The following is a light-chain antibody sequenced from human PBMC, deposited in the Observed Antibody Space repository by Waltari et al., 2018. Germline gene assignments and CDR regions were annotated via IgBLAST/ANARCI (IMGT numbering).Light chain of an antibody. J-gene: IGKJ4*01. CDR2: DTS. V-gene: IGKV3-15*01. CDR1: QSVSIN. CDR3: QQYNDWLPLT. Sequence: EIVMTQSPATLSVSPGGSATLSCRASQSVSINLAWYQQKPGQAPRLLIFDTSTRATGIPARFSGSGSGTDFTLTISSLQSEDFAVYYCQQYNDWLPLTFGGGTKVEI.